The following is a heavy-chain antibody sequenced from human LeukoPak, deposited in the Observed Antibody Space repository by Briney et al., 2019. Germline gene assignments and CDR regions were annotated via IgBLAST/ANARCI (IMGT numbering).Heavy chain of an antibody. V-gene: IGHV3-48*01. J-gene: IGHJ4*02. CDR2: ISSSSTI. CDR1: GFTFSSYS. D-gene: IGHD3-3*01. CDR3: ARVRFLEWLPDY. Sequence: GGSLRLSCAASGFTFSSYSMNWVRQAPGKGLEWVSYISSSSTIYYADSVKGQFTISRDNAKNSLYLQMNSLRAEDTAVYYCARVRFLEWLPDYWGQGTLVTVSS.